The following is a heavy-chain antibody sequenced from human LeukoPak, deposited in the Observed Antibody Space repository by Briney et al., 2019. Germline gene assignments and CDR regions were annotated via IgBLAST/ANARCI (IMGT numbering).Heavy chain of an antibody. CDR2: IYYSGST. CDR3: ARFAYGWMPYYYYYMDV. J-gene: IGHJ6*03. D-gene: IGHD3-10*01. Sequence: PSETLSLTCAVYSGSFSGYYWSWIRQPPGKGLEWIGYIYYSGSTNYNPSLKSRVTISVDTSKNQFSLKLSSVTAADTAVYYCARFAYGWMPYYYYYMDVWGKGTTVTVSS. CDR1: SGSFSGYY. V-gene: IGHV4-59*12.